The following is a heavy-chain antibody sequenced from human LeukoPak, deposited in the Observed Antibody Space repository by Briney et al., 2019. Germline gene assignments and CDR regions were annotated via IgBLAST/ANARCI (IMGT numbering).Heavy chain of an antibody. CDR2: ISDSGCTI. D-gene: IGHD3-10*01. CDR1: EFVFSDYY. J-gene: IGHJ4*02. V-gene: IGHV3-11*01. Sequence: GGSLRLSCAASEFVFSDYYMSWIRQAPGKGLEWVSYISDSGCTIYYADSVKGRFTISRDNVKNSLYLQMNGLRAEDTAVYYCAREMEGDYGSGTFFDLWGQGNMVTVSS. CDR3: AREMEGDYGSGTFFDL.